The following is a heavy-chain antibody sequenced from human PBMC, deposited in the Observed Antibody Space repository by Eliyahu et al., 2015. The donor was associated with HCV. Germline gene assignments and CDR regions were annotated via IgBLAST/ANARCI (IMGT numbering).Heavy chain of an antibody. Sequence: EVQLVQSGAEVKKPGESLKISCKGSGYSFTSYWIGWVRQMPGKGLEWMGIIYPSDSDTRYSPPLQGQVTISVDKSTSTAYLQWNSLKASDTAIYYCTKRYMYAFDTWGQGTAVTVSS. CDR2: IYPSDSDT. V-gene: IGHV5-51*01. CDR1: GYSFTSYW. CDR3: TKRYMYAFDT. J-gene: IGHJ3*02. D-gene: IGHD5-12*01.